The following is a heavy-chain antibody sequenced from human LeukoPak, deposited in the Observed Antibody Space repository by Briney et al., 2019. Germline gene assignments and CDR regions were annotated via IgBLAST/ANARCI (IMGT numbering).Heavy chain of an antibody. CDR1: GFTFDDYA. V-gene: IGHV3-9*01. CDR2: ISWNSGSI. CDR3: AKDIHVRAYYYDSSDIDY. Sequence: QTGGSLRLSCVASGFTFDDYAMHWVRQAPGKGLEWVSGISWNSGSIGYADSVKGRFTISRDNAKNSLYLQMNSLRAEDTALYYCAKDIHVRAYYYDSSDIDYWGQGTLVTVSS. D-gene: IGHD3-22*01. J-gene: IGHJ4*02.